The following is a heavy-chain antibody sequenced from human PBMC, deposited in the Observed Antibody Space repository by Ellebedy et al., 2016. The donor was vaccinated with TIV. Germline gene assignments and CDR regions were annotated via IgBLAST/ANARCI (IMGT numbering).Heavy chain of an antibody. Sequence: PGGSLRLSCAASGFTFSSYDMSWVRQAPGRGLEWVSTITGGGDSAYFPDSVKGRFTISRDNSKGTVDLQMNSLRVEDTAVYFCAKDRTPGDGYWVFDDWGQGTLVTVSS. CDR1: GFTFSSYD. J-gene: IGHJ4*02. CDR3: AKDRTPGDGYWVFDD. D-gene: IGHD5-18*01. V-gene: IGHV3-23*01. CDR2: ITGGGDSA.